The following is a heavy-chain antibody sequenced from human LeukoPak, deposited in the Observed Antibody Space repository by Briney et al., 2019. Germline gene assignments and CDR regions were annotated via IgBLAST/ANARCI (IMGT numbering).Heavy chain of an antibody. J-gene: IGHJ4*02. V-gene: IGHV3-53*01. CDR2: IYSVGLK. D-gene: IGHD3-10*01. CDR3: ASGRGTYYFDY. Sequence: PGGSLRLSCAASGFTVSTNYMRGVRQAPGKRREWVSVIYSVGLKYYGDFVKGRFTISRDNSKNTLYLQMNSLRGEDTAVYYCASGRGTYYFDYWRQGTLVTVSS. CDR1: GFTVSTNY.